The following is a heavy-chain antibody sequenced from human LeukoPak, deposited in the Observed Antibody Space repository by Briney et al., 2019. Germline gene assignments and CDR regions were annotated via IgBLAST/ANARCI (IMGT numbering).Heavy chain of an antibody. D-gene: IGHD2-21*02. CDR2: ISSSSSTI. V-gene: IGHV3-48*02. CDR1: GFTFSSYS. Sequence: GGSLRLSCAASGFTFSSYSMTWVRQAPGKGLEWVSYISSSSSTIYYADSVKGRFTISRDNAKNSLYLQMNSLRDEDTAVYYCARVDDCGGDCYPRVGYYYYGMDVWGQGTTVTVSS. J-gene: IGHJ6*02. CDR3: ARVDDCGGDCYPRVGYYYYGMDV.